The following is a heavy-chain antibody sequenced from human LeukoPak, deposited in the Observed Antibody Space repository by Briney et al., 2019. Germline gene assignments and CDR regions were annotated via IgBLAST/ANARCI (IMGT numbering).Heavy chain of an antibody. J-gene: IGHJ6*03. Sequence: VASVKVSCKASGYTFTSYDINWVRQATGQGLEWMGWMNPTSGNTGYARKFQGRVTMTRDTSISTAYMELSSLRSEDTAVYYCARLPYNWNDSRHFYYMDLWGKGTTVTVSS. CDR2: MNPTSGNT. CDR1: GYTFTSYD. V-gene: IGHV1-8*01. D-gene: IGHD1-20*01. CDR3: ARLPYNWNDSRHFYYMDL.